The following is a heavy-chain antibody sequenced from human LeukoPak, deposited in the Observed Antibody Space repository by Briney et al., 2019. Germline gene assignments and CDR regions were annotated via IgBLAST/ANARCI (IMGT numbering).Heavy chain of an antibody. D-gene: IGHD4-23*01. J-gene: IGHJ4*02. CDR1: GFIFSNYW. CDR2: INQDGRDK. Sequence: GGSLRLSCAASGFIFSNYWMTWLRQAPGKGLEWEALINQDGRDKKYVDSVKGRFSVSRDNAENSVFLQMDSLRAEDTAFYYCVVATRSRSFDYWGQGTLVTVSS. V-gene: IGHV3-7*01. CDR3: VVATRSRSFDY.